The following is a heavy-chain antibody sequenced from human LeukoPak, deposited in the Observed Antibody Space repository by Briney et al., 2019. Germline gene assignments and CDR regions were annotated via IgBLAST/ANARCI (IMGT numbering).Heavy chain of an antibody. Sequence: AGGSLRLSCAASGFTFRSYGMHWVRQAPGKGLEWVAVIWHDGSNSYFADSVKGRFNISRDNSKDTLYLQMNSLRAEDTAVYFCAKRGAVIRVILVGFHKEAYYFDSWGQGALVTVSS. J-gene: IGHJ4*02. D-gene: IGHD3-22*01. CDR1: GFTFRSYG. CDR3: AKRGAVIRVILVGFHKEAYYFDS. CDR2: IWHDGSNS. V-gene: IGHV3-33*06.